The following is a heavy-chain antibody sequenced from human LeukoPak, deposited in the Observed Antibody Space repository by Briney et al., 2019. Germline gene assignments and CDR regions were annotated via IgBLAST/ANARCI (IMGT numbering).Heavy chain of an antibody. CDR1: GYTFTGYY. D-gene: IGHD3-10*01. J-gene: IGHJ4*02. CDR3: ARGDITMVRRVIITYDY. V-gene: IGHV1-2*02. Sequence: GASVKVSCKASGYTFTGYYMHWVRQAPGQGIEWMGWINPNSGGTNYAQKFQGRVAMTTNTTISTAYMELSSLRSENTAVYYCARGDITMVRRVIITYDYWGQGTLVTVSS. CDR2: INPNSGGT.